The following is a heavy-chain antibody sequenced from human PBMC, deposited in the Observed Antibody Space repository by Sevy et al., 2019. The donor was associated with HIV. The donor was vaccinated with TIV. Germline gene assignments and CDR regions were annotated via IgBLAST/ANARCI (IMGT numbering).Heavy chain of an antibody. J-gene: IGHJ3*02. Sequence: GGSLKLSCAASRFTFSNFWMTWVRQAPGKGLEWVANLKQDGSEKYYVDSLRGRFTISRDNAKNSLYLQMNSLRAEDTAVYYCARWRTAITAFDIWGQGTMVTVSS. V-gene: IGHV3-7*01. D-gene: IGHD5-18*01. CDR2: LKQDGSEK. CDR1: RFTFSNFW. CDR3: ARWRTAITAFDI.